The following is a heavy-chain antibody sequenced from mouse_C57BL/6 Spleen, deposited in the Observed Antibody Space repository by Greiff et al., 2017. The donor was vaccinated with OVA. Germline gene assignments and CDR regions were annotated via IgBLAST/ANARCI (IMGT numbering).Heavy chain of an antibody. V-gene: IGHV1-42*01. CDR1: GFSFTGYY. J-gene: IGHJ2*01. CDR3: AGKGRTGPFDY. CDR2: INPSTGGN. D-gene: IGHD4-1*01. Sequence: VQLQQSGPELVKPGASVKISCTASGFSFTGYYMNWVKQSPEKSLEWIGEINPSTGGNTYNQKLKAKAILTVDNSSSTAYMQLKSLTSEDSAVYYCAGKGRTGPFDYWGQGTTLTVSS.